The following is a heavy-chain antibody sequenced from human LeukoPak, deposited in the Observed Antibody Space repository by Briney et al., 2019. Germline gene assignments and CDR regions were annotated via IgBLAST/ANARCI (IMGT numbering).Heavy chain of an antibody. Sequence: GGSLRLSCEASGFTVSSNFMGWVRQTPEKGLEWVSLIYCGGSTYYADSVKGRFTISRDNSKNTLHLQMNSLRAEDTAVYYCARDTDYYGSGRHGYFDHWGQGTLVTVSS. CDR1: GFTVSSNF. D-gene: IGHD3-10*01. CDR3: ARDTDYYGSGRHGYFDH. J-gene: IGHJ1*01. V-gene: IGHV3-66*01. CDR2: IYCGGST.